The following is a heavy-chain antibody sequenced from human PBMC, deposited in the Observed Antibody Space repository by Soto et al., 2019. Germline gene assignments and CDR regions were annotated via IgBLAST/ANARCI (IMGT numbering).Heavy chain of an antibody. D-gene: IGHD2-21*02. Sequence: PSETLSLTCTVSGGSISGYYWSWIRQPPGKGLEWIGNVYYSGGAKYNPSVKRRVSISVDTSKNQFSLNLSSVTAADTAVYYCTRDGDGRMTTNPYYYYGMEVWGPGITVT. V-gene: IGHV4-59*01. J-gene: IGHJ6*02. CDR2: VYYSGGA. CDR1: GGSISGYY. CDR3: TRDGDGRMTTNPYYYYGMEV.